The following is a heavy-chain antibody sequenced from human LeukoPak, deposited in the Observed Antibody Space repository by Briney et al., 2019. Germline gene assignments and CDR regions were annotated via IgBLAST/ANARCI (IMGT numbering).Heavy chain of an antibody. CDR1: GGSISSYY. CDR2: IYYSGST. J-gene: IGHJ5*02. D-gene: IGHD3-10*01. CDR3: ARDSANCYGSGSYPLDP. V-gene: IGHV4-59*01. Sequence: SETLSLTCTVSGGSISSYYWSWVRQPPGKGLEWIGYIYYSGSTNYNPSLKSRVTISVDTSKNQFSLKLSSVTAADTAVYYCARDSANCYGSGSYPLDPWGQGTLVTVSS.